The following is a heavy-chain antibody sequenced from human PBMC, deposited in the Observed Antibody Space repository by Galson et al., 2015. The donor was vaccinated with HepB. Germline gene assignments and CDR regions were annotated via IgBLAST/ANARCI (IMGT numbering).Heavy chain of an antibody. J-gene: IGHJ4*02. Sequence: SLRLSCAASGFTFNDHTMHWVRQVPGKGLEWVSLISWDGGNTDTADSVRGRFTISRDNSQNLLYLQMNSLRSEDTAFYYCARTMVPYADYAFDFWGPGTLVTVSS. V-gene: IGHV3-43*01. CDR2: ISWDGGNT. CDR3: ARTMVPYADYAFDF. CDR1: GFTFNDHT. D-gene: IGHD4-17*01.